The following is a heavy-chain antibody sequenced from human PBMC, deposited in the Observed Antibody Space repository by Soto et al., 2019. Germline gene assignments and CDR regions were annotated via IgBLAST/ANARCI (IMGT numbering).Heavy chain of an antibody. D-gene: IGHD6-19*01. Sequence: ANYAQKFQGRVTITADESTSTAYMELSSLRSEDTAVYYCASSQDSSGWYFPFDYWGQGTLVTVSS. CDR2: A. CDR3: ASSQDSSGWYFPFDY. V-gene: IGHV1-69*01. J-gene: IGHJ4*02.